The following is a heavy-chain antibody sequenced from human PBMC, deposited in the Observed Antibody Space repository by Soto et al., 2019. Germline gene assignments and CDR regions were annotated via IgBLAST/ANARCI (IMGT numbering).Heavy chain of an antibody. Sequence: SATISHTCAVNRWSFSGYYWGWIRQPPGKGLEWIGEINHSGSTNYNPSLKSRVTISVDTSKNQFSLKLSSVTAADTAVYYCARADYSSSWYLGYWGQGTLVTVS. D-gene: IGHD6-13*01. J-gene: IGHJ4*02. V-gene: IGHV4-34*01. CDR2: INHSGST. CDR1: RWSFSGYY. CDR3: ARADYSSSWYLGY.